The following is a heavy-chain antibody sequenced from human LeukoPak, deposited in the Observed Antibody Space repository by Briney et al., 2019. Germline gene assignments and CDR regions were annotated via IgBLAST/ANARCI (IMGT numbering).Heavy chain of an antibody. CDR1: GYTFTGYY. Sequence: ASVKVSCKASGYTFTGYYMHWVRQAPGQGLEWMGWINPNSGGTKNAQKFQGRVTMTRDTSISTAYMDLSALTSDDTAVYYCARDRRGSGWYYFYYGMDVWGQGTTVTVS. D-gene: IGHD6-19*01. J-gene: IGHJ6*02. V-gene: IGHV1-2*02. CDR2: INPNSGGT. CDR3: ARDRRGSGWYYFYYGMDV.